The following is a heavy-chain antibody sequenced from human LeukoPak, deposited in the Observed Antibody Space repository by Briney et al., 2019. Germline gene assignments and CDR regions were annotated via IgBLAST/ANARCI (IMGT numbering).Heavy chain of an antibody. V-gene: IGHV4-30-2*01. CDR2: IYHSGST. CDR3: ARGLARFHGSASDY. D-gene: IGHD2-2*03. Sequence: SETLSLTCTVSSDSISDYSWSWIRQPPGKGLEWIGYIYHSGSTYYNPSLKSRVTISVDRSKNQFSLKLSSVTAADTAVYYCARGLARFHGSASDYWGQGALVTVSS. J-gene: IGHJ4*02. CDR1: SDSISDYS.